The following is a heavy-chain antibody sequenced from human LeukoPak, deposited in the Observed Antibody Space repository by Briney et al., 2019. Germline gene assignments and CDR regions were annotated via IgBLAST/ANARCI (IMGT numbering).Heavy chain of an antibody. CDR2: ISSSSSYI. D-gene: IGHD6-13*01. CDR3: AREFAQSSWYHHNENWFDP. V-gene: IGHV3-21*01. CDR1: GFTFSSYG. J-gene: IGHJ5*02. Sequence: PGGSLRLSCAASGFTFSSYGMHWVRQAPGKGLEWVSSISSSSSYIYYADSVKGRFTISRDNAKNSLYLQMNSLRAEDTAVYYCAREFAQSSWYHHNENWFDPWGQGTLVTVSS.